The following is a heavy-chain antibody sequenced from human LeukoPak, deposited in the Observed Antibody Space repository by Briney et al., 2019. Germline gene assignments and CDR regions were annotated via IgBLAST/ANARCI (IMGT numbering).Heavy chain of an antibody. Sequence: SETLSLTCTVSGGSIRSYYWSWIRQPPGKGLEWIGYIYYSGVTNYNPSLKSRVTFSVDTSKSQFSLKLSSVTAADTAVYYCATSGATTATTWGGNWFDPWGQGALVTVSS. CDR3: ATSGATTATTWGGNWFDP. V-gene: IGHV4-59*01. D-gene: IGHD4-17*01. CDR2: IYYSGVT. J-gene: IGHJ5*02. CDR1: GGSIRSYY.